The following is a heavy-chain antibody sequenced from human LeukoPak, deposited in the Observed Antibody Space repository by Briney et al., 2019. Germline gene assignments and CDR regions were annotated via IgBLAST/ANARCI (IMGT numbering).Heavy chain of an antibody. V-gene: IGHV3-7*03. J-gene: IGHJ5*02. CDR2: IKLDGSEK. D-gene: IGHD3-3*01. CDR3: AKLYYDFWSGYRDRPQVNWFDP. Sequence: GGSMRLSCVASGFTFGKYWMSWVRQAPGKGLEWVANIKLDGSEKNYVDSVKGRFTISRDNTRNSLYLQMNSLRAEDTAVFYCAKLYYDFWSGYRDRPQVNWFDPWGQGTLVTVSS. CDR1: GFTFGKYW.